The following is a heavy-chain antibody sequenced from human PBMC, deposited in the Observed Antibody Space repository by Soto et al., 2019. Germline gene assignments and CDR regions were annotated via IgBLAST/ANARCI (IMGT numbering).Heavy chain of an antibody. CDR3: ANDVLRFLVWLAFFGMDV. CDR2: ISYDGSNK. V-gene: IGHV3-30*18. D-gene: IGHD3-3*01. J-gene: IGHJ6*02. CDR1: GFTFSSYG. Sequence: QVQLVESGGGVVQPGRSLRLSCAASGFTFSSYGMHWVRQAPGKGLEWVAVISYDGSNKYYADSVKGRFTISRDNSKNTLYPQMNSLRAEDTAVYYCANDVLRFLVWLAFFGMDVGGRGPTVTVSS.